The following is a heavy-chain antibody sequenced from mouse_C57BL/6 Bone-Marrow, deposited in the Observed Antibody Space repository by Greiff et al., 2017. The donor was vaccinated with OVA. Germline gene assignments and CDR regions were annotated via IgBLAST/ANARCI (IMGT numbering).Heavy chain of an antibody. J-gene: IGHJ1*03. CDR3: ARESWDWYFDV. CDR1: GYAFSSYW. V-gene: IGHV1-80*01. D-gene: IGHD4-1*01. Sequence: VQLVESGAELVKPGASVKISCKASGYAFSSYWMNWVKQRPGKGLEWIGQIYPGDGDTNYNGKFKGKATLTADKSSSTAYMQLSSLTSEDSAVYFCARESWDWYFDVWGTGTTVTVSS. CDR2: IYPGDGDT.